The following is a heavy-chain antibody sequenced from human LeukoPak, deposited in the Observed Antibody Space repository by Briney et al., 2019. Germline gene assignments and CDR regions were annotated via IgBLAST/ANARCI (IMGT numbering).Heavy chain of an antibody. CDR2: TYYRSKWYN. D-gene: IGHD2-15*01. CDR1: GDSVSSNSAA. CDR3: ARRYCSGGSCYIDY. J-gene: IGHJ4*02. V-gene: IGHV6-1*01. Sequence: SQTLSLTCAISGDSVSSNSAAWNWIRQSPSRGLEWLGRTYYRSKWYNDYAVSVKSRITINPDTSKNQFSLQLNSVTPGDTAVCYCARRYCSGGSCYIDYWGQGTLVTVSS.